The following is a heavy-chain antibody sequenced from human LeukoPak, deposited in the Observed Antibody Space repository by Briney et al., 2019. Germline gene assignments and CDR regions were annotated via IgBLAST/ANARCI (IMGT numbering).Heavy chain of an antibody. CDR3: GRIMTYGSGSPYIPFDY. CDR1: GFTFSSYE. D-gene: IGHD3-10*01. V-gene: IGHV3-48*03. CDR2: ISSGGNNI. Sequence: PGGSLRLSCAASGFTFSSYEMNWVRQAPGMGLEWVSYISSGGNNIYYADSVKGRFTISRDNAKNSLYLQMNSLRAEDTAVYYCGRIMTYGSGSPYIPFDYWGQGTLVAVSS. J-gene: IGHJ4*02.